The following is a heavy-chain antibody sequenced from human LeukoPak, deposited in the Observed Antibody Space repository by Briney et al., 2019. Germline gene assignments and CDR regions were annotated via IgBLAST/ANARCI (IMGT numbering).Heavy chain of an antibody. CDR2: IYPRGST. CDR3: ARFSPRAMGNYLDF. D-gene: IGHD7-27*01. J-gene: IGHJ4*02. V-gene: IGHV4-30-2*01. Sequence: TSQTLSLTCAVSGGSISNGSYSWSWIRQPPGKGLEWIGYIYPRGSTYYNPSLKSRVILSLDKSANQFSLNLSSVTAADTAVYYCARFSPRAMGNYLDFWGQGTLVTVSS. CDR1: GGSISNGSYS.